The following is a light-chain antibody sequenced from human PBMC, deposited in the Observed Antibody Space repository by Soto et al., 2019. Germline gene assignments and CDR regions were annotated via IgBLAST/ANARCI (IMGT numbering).Light chain of an antibody. CDR3: QQYVTYPLT. V-gene: IGKV1-16*01. Sequence: DIQMTQSPSSLSASVGDSVTITCRASQRISTYLAWFQLKPGKAPKFLISSASILETGVPSRFSGSGSGTDFTLTISSLQPEDFVTYACQQYVTYPLTFGGGTKVEI. CDR1: QRISTY. J-gene: IGKJ4*01. CDR2: SAS.